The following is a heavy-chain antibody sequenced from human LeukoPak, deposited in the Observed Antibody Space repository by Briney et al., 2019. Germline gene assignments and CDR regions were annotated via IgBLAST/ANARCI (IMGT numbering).Heavy chain of an antibody. D-gene: IGHD3-3*01. CDR1: GFTFSSYS. Sequence: GGSLRLSCAAPGFTFSSYSMNWVRQAPGKGLEWVSSISSSSSYIYYADSVKGRFTISRDNAKNSLYLQMNSLRAEDTAVYYCAREGNYDFWSGYLKDSYYGMDVWGQGTTVTVSS. V-gene: IGHV3-21*01. CDR2: ISSSSSYI. CDR3: AREGNYDFWSGYLKDSYYGMDV. J-gene: IGHJ6*02.